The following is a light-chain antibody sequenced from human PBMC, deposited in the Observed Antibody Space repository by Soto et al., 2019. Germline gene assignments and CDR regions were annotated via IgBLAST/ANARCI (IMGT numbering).Light chain of an antibody. CDR3: QQYNTYLWT. J-gene: IGKJ1*01. CDR2: KAS. Sequence: DIQMTQSPSTVSAYVGDSVTITCRASQSISSWLAWFQQEPGKAPKLLIYKASTLESGVPSRFSGSGSGTEFTLTIRSLQPDDFATYYCQQYNTYLWTFGQGTKVDIK. V-gene: IGKV1-5*03. CDR1: QSISSW.